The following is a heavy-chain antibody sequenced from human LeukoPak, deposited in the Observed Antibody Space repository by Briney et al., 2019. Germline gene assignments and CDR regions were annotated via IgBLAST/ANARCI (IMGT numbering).Heavy chain of an antibody. CDR2: MSYDGNNN. D-gene: IGHD6-13*01. Sequence: PGGSLRLSCVTSGFTFLDYAVHWVRQAPGKGLEWVAVMSYDGNNNYYVDSVKGRFTLSRDSSKNTLYLQMNSLRPEDTAGYYCTREWGAAAEYWGQGTLVTVPS. V-gene: IGHV3-30-3*01. J-gene: IGHJ4*02. CDR3: TREWGAAAEY. CDR1: GFTFLDYA.